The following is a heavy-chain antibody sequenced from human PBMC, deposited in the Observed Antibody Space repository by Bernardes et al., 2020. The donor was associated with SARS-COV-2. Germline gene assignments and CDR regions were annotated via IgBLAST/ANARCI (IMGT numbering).Heavy chain of an antibody. CDR1: GFTFRNFW. CDR2: INQDGSEK. V-gene: IGHV3-7*01. D-gene: IGHD6-19*01. J-gene: IGHJ4*02. Sequence: GGSLRLSCAASGFTFRNFWMTWVRQAPGKGLEWVANINQDGSEKNYVDSVKGRFTISRDNAKNSLYLQLNSLRAEDTALYYCARDSYSSGVDCWGQGTLVTVSS. CDR3: ARDSYSSGVDC.